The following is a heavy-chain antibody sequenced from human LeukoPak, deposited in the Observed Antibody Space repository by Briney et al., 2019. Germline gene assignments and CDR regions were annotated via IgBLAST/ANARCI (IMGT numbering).Heavy chain of an antibody. Sequence: GGSLRLSCAVSGFTFSNSAMSWVRQAPGKGLEWVSAISGSGGRTYYADSVKGRFTISRDNSKNTLYLPMSSLRAEDTAVYYCAKLSSYFYGSGSYSYYWGQGTLVTVSS. D-gene: IGHD3-10*01. J-gene: IGHJ4*02. V-gene: IGHV3-23*01. CDR2: ISGSGGRT. CDR3: AKLSSYFYGSGSYSYY. CDR1: GFTFSNSA.